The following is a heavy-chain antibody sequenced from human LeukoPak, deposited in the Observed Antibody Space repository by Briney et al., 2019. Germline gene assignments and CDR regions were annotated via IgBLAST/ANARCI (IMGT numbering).Heavy chain of an antibody. Sequence: GRSLRLSCAASGFTFSSYAMHWVRQAPGKGLEWVAVISYDGSNKYYADSVKGRFTISRDNSKNTLYLQMNSLRAEDTAVYYCARVMVRGGLDYWGQGTLVTVSS. J-gene: IGHJ4*02. CDR1: GFTFSSYA. D-gene: IGHD3-10*01. V-gene: IGHV3-30*04. CDR2: ISYDGSNK. CDR3: ARVMVRGGLDY.